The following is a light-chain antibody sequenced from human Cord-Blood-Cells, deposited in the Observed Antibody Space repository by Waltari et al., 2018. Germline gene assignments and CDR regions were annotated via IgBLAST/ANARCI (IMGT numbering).Light chain of an antibody. Sequence: QSALTQPASVSGSPGQSITISCTGTSSDVGGYNYVSWYQQHPGKAPKLMIYDFSKPTSGFSHRFSCTKTRNPASLTISGLQAEDEADYYCSSYTSSSTYVFGTGTKVTVL. CDR1: SSDVGGYNY. CDR2: DFS. CDR3: SSYTSSSTYV. V-gene: IGLV2-14*01. J-gene: IGLJ1*01.